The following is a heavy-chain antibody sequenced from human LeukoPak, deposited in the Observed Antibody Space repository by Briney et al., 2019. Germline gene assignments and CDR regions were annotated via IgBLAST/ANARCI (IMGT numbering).Heavy chain of an antibody. D-gene: IGHD2-2*01. CDR3: ARDDIVVVPAAMAYYYYGMDV. V-gene: IGHV7-4-1*02. CDR1: GYTFTSYA. J-gene: IGHJ6*02. CDR2: INTNTGNP. Sequence: GASVKVSCKASGYTFTSYAMNWVRQAPGQGLEWMGWINTNTGNPTYAQGFTGRFVFSLDTSVSTAYLQISSLKAEDTAVYYCARDDIVVVPAAMAYYYYGMDVWGQGTTVTVSS.